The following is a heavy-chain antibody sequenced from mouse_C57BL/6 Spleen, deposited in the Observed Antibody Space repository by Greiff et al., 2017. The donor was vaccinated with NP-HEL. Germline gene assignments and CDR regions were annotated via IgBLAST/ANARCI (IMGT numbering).Heavy chain of an antibody. Sequence: QVQLQQPGAELVRPGTSVKLSCKASGYTFTSYWMHWVKQRPGQGLEWIGVIDPSDSYTNYNQKFKGKATLTVDTSSSTAYMQLSSLTSEDSAVYYCARAGSSYVDYWGQGTTLTVSS. V-gene: IGHV1-59*01. J-gene: IGHJ2*01. D-gene: IGHD1-1*01. CDR1: GYTFTSYW. CDR3: ARAGSSYVDY. CDR2: IDPSDSYT.